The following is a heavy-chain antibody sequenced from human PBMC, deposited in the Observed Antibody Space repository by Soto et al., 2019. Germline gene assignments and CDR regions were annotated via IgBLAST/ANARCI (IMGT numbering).Heavy chain of an antibody. CDR1: GGTFSSYA. Sequence: QVQLVQSGAEVKKPGSSVKVSCKASGGTFSSYAISWVRQAPGQGLEWMGGIIPIFGTANYAQKFQGRVTITADKSTSTAYMELSSLRSEDTAVYYCARGDPLWSGYPYYYYGMDVWGQGTTVTVSS. J-gene: IGHJ6*02. CDR3: ARGDPLWSGYPYYYYGMDV. D-gene: IGHD3-3*01. CDR2: IIPIFGTA. V-gene: IGHV1-69*06.